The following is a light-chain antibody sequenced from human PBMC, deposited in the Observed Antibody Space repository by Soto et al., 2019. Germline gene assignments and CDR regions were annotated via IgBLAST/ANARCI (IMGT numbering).Light chain of an antibody. CDR3: QQRGKWPST. CDR1: QSVRSY. Sequence: EIVLTQSPATLSLSPGERATLSCRASQSVRSYLAWYQHKHGQAPRLLIYDASNRATGIPARFSGSGSGTDFTLTISSLEPEDFAVYYCQQRGKWPSTFGPGTKVEMK. J-gene: IGKJ2*02. V-gene: IGKV3-11*01. CDR2: DAS.